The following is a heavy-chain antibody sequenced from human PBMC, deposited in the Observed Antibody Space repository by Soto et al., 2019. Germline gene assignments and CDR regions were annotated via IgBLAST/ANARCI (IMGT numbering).Heavy chain of an antibody. V-gene: IGHV3-30-3*01. D-gene: IGHD2-21*01. Sequence: PGGSLRLSCAASGFTFSSYAMHWVRQAPGKGLEWVAVISYDGSNKYYADSVKGRFTISRDNSKNTLYLQMNSLRAEDTAVYYCARDRLHIGEFSHYYYYGMDVWGQGTTVTVSS. J-gene: IGHJ6*02. CDR3: ARDRLHIGEFSHYYYYGMDV. CDR2: ISYDGSNK. CDR1: GFTFSSYA.